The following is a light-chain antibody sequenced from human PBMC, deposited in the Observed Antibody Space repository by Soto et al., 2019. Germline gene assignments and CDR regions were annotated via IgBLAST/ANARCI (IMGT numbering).Light chain of an antibody. CDR2: LGS. J-gene: IGKJ4*01. V-gene: IGKV2-28*01. CDR1: QSLLHSNGYNY. CDR3: MAALHTPLT. Sequence: DIVMTQSPLSLPVTPGEPASISCRSSQSLLHSNGYNYLDWYLQKPGQSPQLLIYLGSYRASGVPDRFSGSGSGTDFTLKISRVEAEDVGVYYCMAALHTPLTVGGGTKVDIK.